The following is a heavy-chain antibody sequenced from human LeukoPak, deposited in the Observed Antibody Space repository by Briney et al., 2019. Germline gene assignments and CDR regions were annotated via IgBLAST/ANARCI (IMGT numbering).Heavy chain of an antibody. J-gene: IGHJ4*02. CDR1: GFSFSSYW. CDR2: INPDGSNM. V-gene: IGHV3-7*01. D-gene: IGHD3-3*01. Sequence: GGSLRLSCAASGFSFSSYWMSWVRQAPGKGLEWVANINPDGSNMLYVDSVKGRFTISRDNAKNSLYLQMNNLRAEDTALYFCVSGFLQWLYWGQGTLVTVSS. CDR3: VSGFLQWLY.